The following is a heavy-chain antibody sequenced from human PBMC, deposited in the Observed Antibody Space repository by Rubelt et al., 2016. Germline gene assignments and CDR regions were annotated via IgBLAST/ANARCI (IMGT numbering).Heavy chain of an antibody. D-gene: IGHD6-13*01. J-gene: IGHJ4*02. CDR3: ARGGSIAAAGTYNDH. CDR1: GGSFSGYY. V-gene: IGHV4-34*01. Sequence: QVQLQQWGAGLLKPSETLSLTCAVYGGSFSGYYWSWIRQPPGKGLEWIGYIYYSGSTNYNPSLKSRVTISVDTSKNQFSLQLNSVTPEDTAVYYCARGGSIAAAGTYNDHWGQGTLVTVSS. CDR2: IYYSGST.